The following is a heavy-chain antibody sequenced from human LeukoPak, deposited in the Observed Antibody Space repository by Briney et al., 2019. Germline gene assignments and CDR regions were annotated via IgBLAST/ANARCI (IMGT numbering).Heavy chain of an antibody. CDR3: ARHTRHYDILTGYYNNWFDP. CDR2: IYPGDSDT. D-gene: IGHD3-9*01. J-gene: IGHJ5*02. V-gene: IGHV5-51*01. CDR1: GYSFTSYW. Sequence: GESLKISCKGSGYSFTSYWIGWVRQMPGKGLEWMGIIYPGDSDTRYSPSFQGQVTISADKSISTAYLQWSSLKASDTAVYYCARHTRHYDILTGYYNNWFDPWGQGTLVTASS.